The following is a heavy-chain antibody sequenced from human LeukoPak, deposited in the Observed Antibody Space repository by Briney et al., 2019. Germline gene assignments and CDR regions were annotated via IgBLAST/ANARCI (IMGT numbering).Heavy chain of an antibody. J-gene: IGHJ4*02. Sequence: AGRSVRLSCAASGFTFSSYGMHWVRQAPGKGLEWVAVIWYDGSNKYYADSVKGRFTISRDNSKNTLYLQMNSLRAEDTAVYYCASQGGYGSAALDYWGQGTLVTVSS. CDR1: GFTFSSYG. V-gene: IGHV3-33*01. D-gene: IGHD5-12*01. CDR2: IWYDGSNK. CDR3: ASQGGYGSAALDY.